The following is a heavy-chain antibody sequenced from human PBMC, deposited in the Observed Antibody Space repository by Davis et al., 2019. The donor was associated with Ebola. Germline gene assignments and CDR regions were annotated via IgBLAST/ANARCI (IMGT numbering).Heavy chain of an antibody. D-gene: IGHD6-13*01. V-gene: IGHV3-64*01. J-gene: IGHJ4*02. Sequence: PGGSLRLSCAASGFTFSSYAMHWVRQAPGKGLEYVSAISSNGGSTYYANSVKGRFTISRDNSKNTLYLQMGSLRAEDMAVYYCARARSSSSWYAAYYFDYWGQGTLVTVSS. CDR1: GFTFSSYA. CDR2: ISSNGGST. CDR3: ARARSSSSWYAAYYFDY.